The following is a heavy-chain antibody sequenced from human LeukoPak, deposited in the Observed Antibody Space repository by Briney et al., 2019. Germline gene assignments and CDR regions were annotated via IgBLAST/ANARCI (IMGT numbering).Heavy chain of an antibody. CDR3: ATNLYGSGNYFAY. CDR2: INYSGST. Sequence: SETLSLTCAIYSESFSGYFWSWIRQPPGKGLEWIGSINYSGSTYYNPSLKSRVTISVDTSKNQFSLKLTSVTAADTAVYYCATNLYGSGNYFAYWGQGTLVTVSS. D-gene: IGHD3-10*01. CDR1: SESFSGYF. V-gene: IGHV4-34*01. J-gene: IGHJ4*02.